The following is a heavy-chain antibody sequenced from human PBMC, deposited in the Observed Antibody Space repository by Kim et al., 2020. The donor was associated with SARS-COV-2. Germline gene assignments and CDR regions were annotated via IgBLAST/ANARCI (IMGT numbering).Heavy chain of an antibody. CDR2: ISSSSSYI. CDR1: GFTFSSYS. CDR3: AREILGWFGEPFIPYGMDV. D-gene: IGHD3-10*01. J-gene: IGHJ6*02. V-gene: IGHV3-21*01. Sequence: GGSLRLSCAASGFTFSSYSMNWVRQAPGKGLEWVSSISSSSSYIYYADSVKGRFTISRDNAKNSLYLQMNSLRAEDTAVYYCAREILGWFGEPFIPYGMDVWGQGTTVTVSS.